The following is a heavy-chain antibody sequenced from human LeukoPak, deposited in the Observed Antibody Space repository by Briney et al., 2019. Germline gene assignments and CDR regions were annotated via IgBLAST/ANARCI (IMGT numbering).Heavy chain of an antibody. CDR2: INPNSGGT. J-gene: IGHJ4*02. Sequence: ASVKVSCKASGYTFTGYYMHWVRQAPGQGLEWMGWINPNSGGTNYAQKFQGRVTMTRDTSTSTAYMELSRLRSDDTAVYYCAREYYDILTGYSFDYWGQGTLVTVSS. CDR1: GYTFTGYY. CDR3: AREYYDILTGYSFDY. D-gene: IGHD3-9*01. V-gene: IGHV1-2*02.